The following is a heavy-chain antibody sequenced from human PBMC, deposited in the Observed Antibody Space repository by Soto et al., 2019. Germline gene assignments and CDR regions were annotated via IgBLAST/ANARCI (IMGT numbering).Heavy chain of an antibody. D-gene: IGHD1-1*01. CDR2: IYWDDDK. CDR3: AHRASLQGNWDGGYFDS. CDR1: GFSLSTSGVG. V-gene: IGHV2-5*02. J-gene: IGHJ4*02. Sequence: QITLEESGPPRVKPTQTLTLTCIFSGFSLSTSGVGVGWIRQPPGKALEWLAFIYWDDDKRYSPSLRSRLTLTRXXSXQXXARTMTHMDPADTATYSGAHRASLQGNWDGGYFDSWGQGTLVTVSS.